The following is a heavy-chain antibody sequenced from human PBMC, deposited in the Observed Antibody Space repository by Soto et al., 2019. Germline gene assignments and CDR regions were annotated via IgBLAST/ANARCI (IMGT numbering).Heavy chain of an antibody. CDR3: ARLVGYYGSGTYYYYYGMDV. D-gene: IGHD3-10*01. CDR2: IYYSGST. CDR1: GGSISSYY. V-gene: IGHV4-59*08. Sequence: SETLSLTCTVSGGSISSYYWSWIRQPPWKGLEWIGYIYYSGSTNYNPSLKSRVTISVDTSKNQFSLKLSSVTAADTAVYYCARLVGYYGSGTYYYYYGMDVWGQGTTVT. J-gene: IGHJ6*02.